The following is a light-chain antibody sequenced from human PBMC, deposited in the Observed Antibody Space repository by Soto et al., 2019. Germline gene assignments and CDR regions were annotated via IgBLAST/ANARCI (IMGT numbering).Light chain of an antibody. J-gene: IGKJ4*01. CDR1: QSVSNNY. Sequence: EIVLTQSPGTLSLSPGERATLSCRASQSVSNNYLAWYQQKPGQAPRLLIYGASSRATGTPDRFSGSGSGTDFTLTISRLEPEDFAVYYCQQYGSSPLTFGGATKVDI. V-gene: IGKV3-20*01. CDR2: GAS. CDR3: QQYGSSPLT.